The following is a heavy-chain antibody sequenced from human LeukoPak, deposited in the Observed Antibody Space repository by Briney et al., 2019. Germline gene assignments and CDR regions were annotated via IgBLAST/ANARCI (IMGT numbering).Heavy chain of an antibody. CDR2: IYYSGST. Sequence: SETLSLTCTVSGGSISSGGYYWSWIRQHPGKGLEWIGYIYYSGSTYYNPSLKSRVTISVDTSKNQFSLKLSSVTAADTAVYYCARLSHYYDSSGYYQSWGQGTLVTVSS. CDR3: ARLSHYYDSSGYYQS. J-gene: IGHJ4*02. D-gene: IGHD3-22*01. V-gene: IGHV4-31*03. CDR1: GGSISSGGYY.